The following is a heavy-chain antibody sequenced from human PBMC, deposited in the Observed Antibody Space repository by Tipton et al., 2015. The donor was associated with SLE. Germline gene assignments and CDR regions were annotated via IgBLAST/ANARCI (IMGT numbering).Heavy chain of an antibody. CDR3: ARGGAAASGFDP. D-gene: IGHD6-13*01. Sequence: GSLRLSCAASGFTFSSYSMNWVRQAPGKGLEWVSSISSSSNYIYYADSVKGRFIISRDNAKNSLYLQMNSLRAEDTAVYYCARGGAAASGFDPWGQGTLVTVSS. CDR1: GFTFSSYS. J-gene: IGHJ5*02. CDR2: ISSSSNYI. V-gene: IGHV3-21*01.